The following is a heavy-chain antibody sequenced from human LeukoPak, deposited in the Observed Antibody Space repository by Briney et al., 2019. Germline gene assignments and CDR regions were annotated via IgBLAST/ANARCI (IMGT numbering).Heavy chain of an antibody. V-gene: IGHV1-69*13. J-gene: IGHJ6*02. CDR2: IIPIFDTA. CDR1: GGTFSSYS. CDR3: ARISLGAIWGYYYGMDV. D-gene: IGHD1-26*01. Sequence: SVTVSCTASGGTFSSYSISWVRQAPGQGLEWMGGIIPIFDTADYAQKFQGRVTITADESTSTAYMELSSLRSEDTAVFYCARISLGAIWGYYYGMDVWGQGTTVTVSS.